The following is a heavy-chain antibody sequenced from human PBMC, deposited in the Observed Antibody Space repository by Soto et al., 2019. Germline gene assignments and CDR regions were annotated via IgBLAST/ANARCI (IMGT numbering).Heavy chain of an antibody. CDR3: ARHDIAVATDY. D-gene: IGHD6-19*01. CDR2: IYYSGST. J-gene: IGHJ4*02. Sequence: QLQLQESGPGLVKPSETLSLTCTVSGGSISSSSYYWGWIRQPPGKGLEWIGSIYYSGSTYYNPSLKSRVTISVDTSKNQFSLKLSSVTAADTAVYYCARHDIAVATDYWGQGTLVTVSS. CDR1: GGSISSSSYY. V-gene: IGHV4-39*01.